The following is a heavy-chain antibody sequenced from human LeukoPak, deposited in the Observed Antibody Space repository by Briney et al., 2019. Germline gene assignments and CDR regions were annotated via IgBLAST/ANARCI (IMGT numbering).Heavy chain of an antibody. V-gene: IGHV3-23*01. J-gene: IGHJ6*02. Sequence: GGSLRLSCAASGFTFSSYAMSWVRQAPGKGLEWVSAISGSGGSTYYADSVKGRFTISRDNSKNTLYLQMNSLRAEDTAVYYCARDAGYCSGGSCYYYGMDVWGQGTTVTVSS. CDR1: GFTFSSYA. D-gene: IGHD2-15*01. CDR3: ARDAGYCSGGSCYYYGMDV. CDR2: ISGSGGST.